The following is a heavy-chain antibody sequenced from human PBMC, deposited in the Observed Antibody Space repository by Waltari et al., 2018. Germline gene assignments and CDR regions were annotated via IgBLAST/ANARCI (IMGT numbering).Heavy chain of an antibody. Sequence: EVQLVESGGGLVQPGGSLRLSCAASGFTSSSYWMSWVVQAPGKGLEWVANIKQDGSEKYYVDSVKGRFTISRDNAKNSLYLQMNSLRAEDTAVYYCARRGGYSDYWGQGTLVTVSS. D-gene: IGHD2-21*02. V-gene: IGHV3-7*01. J-gene: IGHJ4*02. CDR3: ARRGGYSDY. CDR1: GFTSSSYW. CDR2: IKQDGSEK.